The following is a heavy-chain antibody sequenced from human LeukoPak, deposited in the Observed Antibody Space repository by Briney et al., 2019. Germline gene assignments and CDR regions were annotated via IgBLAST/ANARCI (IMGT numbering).Heavy chain of an antibody. CDR1: GGSISSYY. CDR3: ARYGLGNDYHRGFDS. J-gene: IGHJ4*02. Sequence: PSETLSLTCTVSGGSISSYYWSWIRQPPGKGLEWIGYIYDSGTTSYNPSLRSRLTISVDTSKNQFSLRLTSVTAADADVYYCARYGLGNDYHRGFDSWGRGTLVTVSS. CDR2: IYDSGTT. D-gene: IGHD3-10*01. V-gene: IGHV4-59*01.